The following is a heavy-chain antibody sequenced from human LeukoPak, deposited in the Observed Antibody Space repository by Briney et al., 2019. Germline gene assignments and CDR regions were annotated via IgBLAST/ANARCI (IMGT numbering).Heavy chain of an antibody. V-gene: IGHV4-61*08. CDR2: IHDSGST. D-gene: IGHD2-21*01. CDR1: GGSVSTDDYY. J-gene: IGHJ4*02. Sequence: SETLSLTCTVSGGSVSTDDYYWSWIRQPPGKGLEWIGYIHDSGSTNYNPSLKSRVTISVDTSKNPFSLRLSSVSAADAAVYYCARDLVNWGQGTPVTVSS. CDR3: ARDLVN.